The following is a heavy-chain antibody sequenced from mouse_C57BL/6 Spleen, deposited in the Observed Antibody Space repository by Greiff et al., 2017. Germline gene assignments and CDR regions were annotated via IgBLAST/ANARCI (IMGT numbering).Heavy chain of an antibody. V-gene: IGHV1-81*01. Sequence: QVQLQQSGAELARPGASVKLSCKASGYTFTSYGISWVKQRTGQGLEWIGEIYPRSGNTYYNEKFKGKATLTADKSSSTAYMELRSLTSEDSAVYFCARNDYLYYVGYWGQGTTLTVSS. CDR2: IYPRSGNT. D-gene: IGHD2-4*01. CDR3: ARNDYLYYVGY. CDR1: GYTFTSYG. J-gene: IGHJ2*01.